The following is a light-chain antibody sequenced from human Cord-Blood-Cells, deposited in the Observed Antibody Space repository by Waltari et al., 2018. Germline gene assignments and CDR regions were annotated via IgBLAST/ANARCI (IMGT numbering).Light chain of an antibody. CDR1: SSDVGGYNY. Sequence: QSALTQPASVSGSPGQSITLSCTGTSSDVGGYNYVSCYQQHPGKAPKLMIYEVSNRPSGVSNRFSGSKSGNTASLTISGLQAEDEADYYCSSYTSSSTWVFGGGTKLTVL. V-gene: IGLV2-14*01. CDR3: SSYTSSSTWV. CDR2: EVS. J-gene: IGLJ3*02.